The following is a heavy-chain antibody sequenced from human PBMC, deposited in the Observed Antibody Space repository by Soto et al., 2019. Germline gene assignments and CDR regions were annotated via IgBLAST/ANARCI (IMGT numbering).Heavy chain of an antibody. CDR1: GDSVSSSSVT. J-gene: IGHJ5*01. CDR2: TYYRSKWYN. Sequence: LSLTCAISGDSVSSSSVTWNWIRQSPSRGLEWLGRTYYRSKWYNDYAESVKSRITINPDTSKNQFSLHLNSVTPEDTAVYYCVRLIGNSWLDFWGQGTLVTVS. D-gene: IGHD1-26*01. CDR3: VRLIGNSWLDF. V-gene: IGHV6-1*01.